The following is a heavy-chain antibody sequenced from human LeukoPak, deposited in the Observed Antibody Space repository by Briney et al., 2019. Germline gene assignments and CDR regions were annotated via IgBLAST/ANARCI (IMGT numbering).Heavy chain of an antibody. CDR2: ISSSSSYI. CDR1: GFTFSRYT. CDR3: ARSTYYYDSSGYY. J-gene: IGHJ4*02. V-gene: IGHV3-21*04. D-gene: IGHD3-22*01. Sequence: PGGSLRLSCAASGFTFSRYTMNWVRQAPGKGLEWVSSISSSSSYIYYADSVKGRFTISRDNAKNSLYLQMNSLRAEDTAVYYCARSTYYYDSSGYYWGQGTLVTVSS.